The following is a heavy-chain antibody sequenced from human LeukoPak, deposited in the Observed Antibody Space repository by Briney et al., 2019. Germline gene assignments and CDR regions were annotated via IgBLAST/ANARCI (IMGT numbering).Heavy chain of an antibody. CDR2: ISWNSGSI. Sequence: GGSLRLSCAASGFTFDDYAMHWVRQAPGKGLEWVSGISWNSGSIGYADSVKGRFTISRENAKNSLYLQMNSLRAEDTAVYYCARDGSSGWVPLYYFDYWGQGTLVTVSS. CDR3: ARDGSSGWVPLYYFDY. V-gene: IGHV3-9*01. J-gene: IGHJ4*02. D-gene: IGHD6-19*01. CDR1: GFTFDDYA.